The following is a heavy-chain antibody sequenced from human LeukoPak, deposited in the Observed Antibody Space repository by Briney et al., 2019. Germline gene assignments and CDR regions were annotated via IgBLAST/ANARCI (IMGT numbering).Heavy chain of an antibody. Sequence: SETLSLTCTVSGGSISSSSYYWGWIRQPPGKGLEWIGSIYYSGSTYYNPSLKSRVTISVDTSKNQFSPKLSSVTAADTAVYYCARRKWDIVVVVAAPTPTYYFDYWGQGTLVTVSS. CDR1: GGSISSSSYY. CDR3: ARRKWDIVVVVAAPTPTYYFDY. V-gene: IGHV4-39*01. D-gene: IGHD2-15*01. J-gene: IGHJ4*02. CDR2: IYYSGST.